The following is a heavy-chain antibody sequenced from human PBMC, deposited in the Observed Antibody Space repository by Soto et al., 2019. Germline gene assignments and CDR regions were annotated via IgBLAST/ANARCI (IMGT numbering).Heavy chain of an antibody. D-gene: IGHD3-22*01. CDR3: ARDPSYYDSSGSHPFDI. J-gene: IGHJ3*02. V-gene: IGHV4-30-4*01. Sequence: PSETLSLTCTVSGGSISSGDYYWSWIRQPPGKGLEWIGYIYYSGSTYYNPSLKSRVTISVDTSKNQFSLKLSSVTAADTAVYYCARDPSYYDSSGSHPFDIWGQGTMVTV. CDR2: IYYSGST. CDR1: GGSISSGDYY.